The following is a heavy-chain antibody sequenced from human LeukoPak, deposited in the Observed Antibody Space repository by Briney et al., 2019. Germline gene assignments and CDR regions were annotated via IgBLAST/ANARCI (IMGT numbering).Heavy chain of an antibody. CDR2: LNTVSGNT. V-gene: IGHV1-3*04. D-gene: IGHD1-14*01. Sequence: ASVKVSCKTSGYSFTKYPIHWVRQAPGQRLEWMGWLNTVSGNTKYSQNFQGRVTITRDTSASTAYMELSSLRSEDTAVYYCASWAGNPVDSFRGPIDYWGPGTLVTVSS. J-gene: IGHJ4*02. CDR1: GYSFTKYP. CDR3: ASWAGNPVDSFRGPIDY.